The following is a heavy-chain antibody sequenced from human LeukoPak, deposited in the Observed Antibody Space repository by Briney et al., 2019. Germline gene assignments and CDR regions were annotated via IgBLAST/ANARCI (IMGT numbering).Heavy chain of an antibody. D-gene: IGHD3-10*01. CDR1: GFTFSSYS. Sequence: GGSLRLSCAASGFTFSSYSMNWVRQAPGKGLEWVSSISSSSSSYIYYADSVKGRFTISRDNAKNSLYLQMNSLRAEDTAVYYCARDGGFGELLSVHFDYWGQGTLVTVSS. J-gene: IGHJ4*02. V-gene: IGHV3-21*01. CDR2: ISSSSSSYI. CDR3: ARDGGFGELLSVHFDY.